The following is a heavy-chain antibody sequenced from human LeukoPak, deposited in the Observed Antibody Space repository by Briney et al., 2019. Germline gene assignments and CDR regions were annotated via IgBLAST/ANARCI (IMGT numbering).Heavy chain of an antibody. CDR1: GYTFTSYY. CDR3: ARDPSSTGAAAGTDYFDY. D-gene: IGHD6-13*01. CDR2: INPSGGNT. V-gene: IGHV1-46*01. J-gene: IGHJ4*02. Sequence: ASVKVSCKASGYTFTSYYMHWVRQAPGQGLEWMGIINPSGGNTSYAQKFQGRVTMARDTSTSTVYMELSSLRSEDTAVYYCARDPSSTGAAAGTDYFDYWGQGTLVTVSS.